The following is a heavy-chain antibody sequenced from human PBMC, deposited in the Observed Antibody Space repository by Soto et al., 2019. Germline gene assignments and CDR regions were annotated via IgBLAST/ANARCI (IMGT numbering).Heavy chain of an antibody. D-gene: IGHD3-16*01. CDR3: AKDVSSRRWFDP. CDR1: GASIRSYH. Sequence: KPSETLSLTCAVSGASIRSYHWSFLRQPAGKGLGWIGRIQHTGNTNYNPSLKSRVTMSADTSKNQISLKMTSVTAADTAVYFCAKDVSSRRWFDPWGQGVRVTVSS. J-gene: IGHJ5*02. CDR2: IQHTGNT. V-gene: IGHV4-4*07.